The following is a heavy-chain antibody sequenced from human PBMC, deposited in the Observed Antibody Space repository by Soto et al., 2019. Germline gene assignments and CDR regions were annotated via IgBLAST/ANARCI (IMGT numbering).Heavy chain of an antibody. D-gene: IGHD2-15*01. Sequence: QLQLQESGPGLVKPSETLSLTCTVSGGSISSSSYYWGWIRQPPGKGLEWIGSIYYSGSTYYNPSLKSRVTISVDTSKNQFSLKLSSVTAADTAVYYCARHPLYCSGGSCYPGWFDPWGQGTLVTVSS. V-gene: IGHV4-39*01. CDR3: ARHPLYCSGGSCYPGWFDP. CDR1: GGSISSSSYY. J-gene: IGHJ5*02. CDR2: IYYSGST.